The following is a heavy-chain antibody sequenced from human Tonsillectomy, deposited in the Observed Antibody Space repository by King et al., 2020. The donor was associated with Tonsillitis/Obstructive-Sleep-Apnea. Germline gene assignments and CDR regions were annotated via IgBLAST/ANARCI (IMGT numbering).Heavy chain of an antibody. D-gene: IGHD4-23*01. CDR1: GGSISSYY. CDR3: ARVGTTGVTPGFGFFDY. J-gene: IGHJ4*02. V-gene: IGHV4-59*01. CDR2: IHYSGGT. Sequence: QLQESGPGLVKPSETLSLTCTVSGGSISSYYWSWIRQRPGKRLEWIGYIHYSGGTNYNPSLKSRVTVSVDTAKNQFSLKLSSVTAADTAVYYCARVGTTGVTPGFGFFDYWGQGTLVTVSS.